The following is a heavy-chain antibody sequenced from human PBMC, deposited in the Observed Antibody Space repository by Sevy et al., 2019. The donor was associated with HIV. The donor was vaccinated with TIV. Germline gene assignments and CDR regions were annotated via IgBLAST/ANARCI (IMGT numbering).Heavy chain of an antibody. V-gene: IGHV3-21*01. Sequence: GGSLRLSCAASGFTFSSYSMNWVRQAPGKGLEWVSSISSSSNNIYYGDSVKGRFTISRDNAKNSLYLQMNSLRAEDTDVYYCARPYYDFWSGYYYYYGMDVWGQGTTVTVSS. D-gene: IGHD3-3*01. CDR1: GFTFSSYS. CDR3: ARPYYDFWSGYYYYYGMDV. J-gene: IGHJ6*02. CDR2: ISSSSNNI.